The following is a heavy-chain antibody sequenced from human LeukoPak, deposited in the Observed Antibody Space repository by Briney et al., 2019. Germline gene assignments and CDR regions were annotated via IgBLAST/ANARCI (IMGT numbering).Heavy chain of an antibody. CDR3: ARCTTGKTFGSLREIKKSREIDY. Sequence: GGSLRLSCAACEFSVGSNYMTWVRQAPGKGLEWVSSISSSSSYINYADSVRGRFTISRDNAKNSLFLQMDSLRGEDTAVYYCARCTTGKTFGSLREIKKSREIDYWGQGTLVTVSS. CDR2: ISSSSSYI. D-gene: IGHD1-1*01. J-gene: IGHJ4*02. CDR1: EFSVGSNY. V-gene: IGHV3-21*01.